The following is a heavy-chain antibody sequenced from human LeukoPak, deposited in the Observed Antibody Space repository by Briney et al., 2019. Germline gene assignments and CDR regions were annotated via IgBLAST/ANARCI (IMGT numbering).Heavy chain of an antibody. Sequence: ASVKVSCKASGYTFTGYYMHWVRQAPGQGLEWMGWINPNSGGTNYAQKFQGRVTMTRDTSISTACMELSRLRSDDTAVYYCARYRASIAARPDYWGQGTLVTVSS. J-gene: IGHJ4*02. D-gene: IGHD6-6*01. CDR3: ARYRASIAARPDY. CDR1: GYTFTGYY. CDR2: INPNSGGT. V-gene: IGHV1-2*02.